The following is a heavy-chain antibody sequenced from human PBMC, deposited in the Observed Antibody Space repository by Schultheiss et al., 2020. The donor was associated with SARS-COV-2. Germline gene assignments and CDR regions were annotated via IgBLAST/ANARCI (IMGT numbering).Heavy chain of an antibody. CDR2: INAGNGNT. CDR3: ARSLRGYSGYGLYYYGMDV. Sequence: ASVKVSCKASGYTFTSYAMHWVRQAPGQRLEWMGWINAGNGNTKYSQKFQGRVTMTRDTSTSTVYMELSSLRSEDTAVYYCARSLRGYSGYGLYYYGMDVWGQGTTVTVSS. J-gene: IGHJ6*02. D-gene: IGHD5-12*01. V-gene: IGHV1-3*01. CDR1: GYTFTSYA.